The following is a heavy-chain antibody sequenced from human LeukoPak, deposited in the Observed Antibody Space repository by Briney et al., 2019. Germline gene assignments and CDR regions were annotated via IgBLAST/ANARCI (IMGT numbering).Heavy chain of an antibody. Sequence: GGSLRLSCAASGFTFSTYGIHWVRQAPGKGLEWVTITSYDGSNKYYADSVKGRFTISRDNSKNTLYLQMNSLRAEDTAVYYCARGGQGYDLNWFDPWGQGTLVTVSS. CDR3: ARGGQGYDLNWFDP. V-gene: IGHV3-30*03. CDR2: TSYDGSNK. J-gene: IGHJ5*02. CDR1: GFTFSTYG. D-gene: IGHD3-3*01.